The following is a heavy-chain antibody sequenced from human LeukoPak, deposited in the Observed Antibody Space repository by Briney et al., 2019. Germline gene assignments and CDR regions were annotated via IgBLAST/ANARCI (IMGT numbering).Heavy chain of an antibody. Sequence: SVKVSCKASGGTFSSYAISWVRQAPGQGLEWMGRIIPIFGTANYAQKFQGRVTITTDESTSTAYMELSSLGSEDTAVYYCARVVEMATIRGAFDIWGQGTMVTVSS. CDR3: ARVVEMATIRGAFDI. CDR1: GGTFSSYA. J-gene: IGHJ3*02. V-gene: IGHV1-69*05. CDR2: IIPIFGTA. D-gene: IGHD5-24*01.